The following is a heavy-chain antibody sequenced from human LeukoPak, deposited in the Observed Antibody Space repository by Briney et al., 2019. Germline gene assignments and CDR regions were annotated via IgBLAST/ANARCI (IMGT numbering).Heavy chain of an antibody. CDR3: ARKYSGSYDWFDP. D-gene: IGHD1-26*01. CDR1: GGSISGYY. V-gene: IGHV4-4*07. Sequence: KTSETLSLICTVSGGSISGYYLSWIRQPAGKGLEWIGRIYSGGNTNYNPSLKSRVTMSVDTSKNQFSLKLSSVTAADTAVYYCARKYSGSYDWFDPWGQGTLVTVSS. J-gene: IGHJ5*02. CDR2: IYSGGNT.